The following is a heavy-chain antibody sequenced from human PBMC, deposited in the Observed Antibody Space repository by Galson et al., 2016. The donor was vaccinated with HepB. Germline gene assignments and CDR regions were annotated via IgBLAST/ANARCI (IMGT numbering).Heavy chain of an antibody. CDR1: GGSFSGSY. V-gene: IGHV4-34*01. Sequence: LSLTCAVFGGSFSGSYWTWIRQPPGKGLEWIGEINHSANTNNNLSLTRRVTITVDTSKNVVTLKLTPVTAAYTGVDYCARGGKLGSYYYFDYWGQGILVTVSS. D-gene: IGHD1-26*01. CDR3: ARGGKLGSYYYFDY. J-gene: IGHJ4*02. CDR2: INHSANT.